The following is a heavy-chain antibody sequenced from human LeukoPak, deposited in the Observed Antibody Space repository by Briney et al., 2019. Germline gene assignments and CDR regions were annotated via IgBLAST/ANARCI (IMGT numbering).Heavy chain of an antibody. Sequence: GGSLRLSCAASGFTFSDYYMSWIRQAPGKGREWVSYISNSCSTIYYADSVKGRFTISRDNAKNSLYLQMNSLRAEDTAVYYCARGAMYYDILTGYYPAELDHWGQGTLVTVSS. CDR3: ARGAMYYDILTGYYPAELDH. J-gene: IGHJ4*02. CDR1: GFTFSDYY. CDR2: ISNSCSTI. V-gene: IGHV3-11*04. D-gene: IGHD3-9*01.